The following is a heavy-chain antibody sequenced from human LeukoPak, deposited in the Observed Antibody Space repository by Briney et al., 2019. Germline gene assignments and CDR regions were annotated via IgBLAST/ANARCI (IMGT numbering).Heavy chain of an antibody. D-gene: IGHD6-19*01. CDR3: ARRPGVIAVAGPGSFQH. V-gene: IGHV4-39*07. CDR2: IYYSGST. J-gene: IGHJ1*01. Sequence: SETLSLTCTVSGGSVTSSPYYWGWIRQPPEKGLEWIGSIYYSGSTYYNPSLKSRVTISVDTSKNQFSLKLSSVTAADTAVYYCARRPGVIAVAGPGSFQHWGQGTLVTVSS. CDR1: GGSVTSSPYY.